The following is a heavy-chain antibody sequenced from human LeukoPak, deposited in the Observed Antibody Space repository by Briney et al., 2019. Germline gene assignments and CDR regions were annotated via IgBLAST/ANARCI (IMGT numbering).Heavy chain of an antibody. CDR1: GDSISSSNYF. V-gene: IGHV4-39*01. D-gene: IGHD6-13*01. CDR3: ARRFGNSSPTSWFDP. J-gene: IGHJ5*02. Sequence: SETLSLTCTVSGDSISSSNYFWGWIRQPPGEGLEWIGNIYYTGSTYYNPSLKSRVTISVDTSRNQFSLKVSSVTAADTAVYYCARRFGNSSPTSWFDPWGQGTLVTVSS. CDR2: IYYTGST.